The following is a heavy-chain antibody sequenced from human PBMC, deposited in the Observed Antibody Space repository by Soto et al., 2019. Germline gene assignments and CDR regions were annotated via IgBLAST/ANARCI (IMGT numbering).Heavy chain of an antibody. CDR1: GVSFSGYY. D-gene: IGHD3-10*01. CDR3: ASIPPALWFGELLVLWQPSDGMDV. V-gene: IGHV4-34*09. CDR2: MYYSGIT. Sequence: SETLSLTCAVYGVSFSGYYWSWIRQPPGPGLEWIGVMYYSGITYFNPSFKLRVTMSVDTSTNQFSLKLSSVTAADTAVYYCASIPPALWFGELLVLWQPSDGMDVWGQGTTVTVSS. J-gene: IGHJ6*02.